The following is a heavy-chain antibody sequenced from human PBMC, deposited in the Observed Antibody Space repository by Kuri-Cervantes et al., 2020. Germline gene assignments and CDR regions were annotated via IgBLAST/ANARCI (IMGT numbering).Heavy chain of an antibody. Sequence: GESLKISCAASGFTFSSYGMHWVRQAPGKGLEWVAVIWYDGSNKYYADSVKGRFTISRDNSKNTLYLQMNSLRAEDTAVYYCATGGGVGDYTNYEGGEEAYFYSYHMDVWAKGTTVTVSS. CDR1: GFTFSSYG. V-gene: IGHV3-33*08. CDR2: IWYDGSNK. D-gene: IGHD4-11*01. CDR3: ATGGGVGDYTNYEGGEEAYFYSYHMDV. J-gene: IGHJ6*03.